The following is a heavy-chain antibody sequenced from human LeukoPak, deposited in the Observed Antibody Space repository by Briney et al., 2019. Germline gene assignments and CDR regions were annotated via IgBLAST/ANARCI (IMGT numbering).Heavy chain of an antibody. CDR3: ARSTGPFDY. D-gene: IGHD1-1*01. J-gene: IGHJ4*02. CDR2: IYYSGST. Sequence: SETLSLTCTVSGGSISSSSYYWGWIRQPPGKGLEWIGSIYYSGSTYYNPSLKSRVPISVDTSKNQFSLKLSSVTAADTAVYYCARSTGPFDYWGQGTLVTVSS. CDR1: GGSISSSSYY. V-gene: IGHV4-39*01.